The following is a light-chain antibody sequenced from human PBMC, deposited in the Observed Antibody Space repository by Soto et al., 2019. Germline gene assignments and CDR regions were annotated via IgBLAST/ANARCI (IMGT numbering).Light chain of an antibody. CDR2: EVG. CDR3: GSSAGGSRV. Sequence: QSVLTQPASVSGSPGQSITISCTGTSRDVGAYKLVSWYQQHPGKAPKLIIYEVGERPSGASNRFSGSKSGNTASLTISGLQAEDEAYYYCGSSAGGSRVFGTGTKVTVL. V-gene: IGLV2-23*02. CDR1: SRDVGAYKL. J-gene: IGLJ1*01.